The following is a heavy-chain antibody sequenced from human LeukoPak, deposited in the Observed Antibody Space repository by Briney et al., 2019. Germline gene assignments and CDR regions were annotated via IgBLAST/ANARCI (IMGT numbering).Heavy chain of an antibody. CDR2: ISSSGSTI. CDR3: AGPYYYDSSGYYNDAFDI. Sequence: PGGSLRLSCAASGFTFSSYEMNWVRQAPGKGLEWVSYISSSGSTIYYADSVKGRFTISRDNAKNSLYLQMNSLRAEDTAVYYCAGPYYYDSSGYYNDAFDIWGQGTMVTVSS. D-gene: IGHD3-22*01. J-gene: IGHJ3*02. V-gene: IGHV3-48*03. CDR1: GFTFSSYE.